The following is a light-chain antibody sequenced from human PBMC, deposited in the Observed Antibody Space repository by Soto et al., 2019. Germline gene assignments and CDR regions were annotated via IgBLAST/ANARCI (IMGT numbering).Light chain of an antibody. V-gene: IGKV1-33*01. CDR3: QQYDNLPIT. CDR2: DTS. CDR1: QDIKHY. Sequence: DIQMTQSPSSLSASARDRVTITCQARQDIKHYLNWYQQKPGKAPNLLIYDTSVLETGVPSRFSGSKSGTDFTFTISSLQPEDVATYYCQQYDNLPITFGQGTRLEIK. J-gene: IGKJ5*01.